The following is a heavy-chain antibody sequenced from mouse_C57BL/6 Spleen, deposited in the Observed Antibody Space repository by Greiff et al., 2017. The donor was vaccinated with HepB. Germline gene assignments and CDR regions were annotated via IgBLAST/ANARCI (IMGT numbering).Heavy chain of an antibody. J-gene: IGHJ2*01. Sequence: VQLQQSGTVLARPGASVKMSCKTSGYTFTSYWMHWVKQRPGQGLEWIGAIYPGNSDTSYNQKFKGKAKLTAVTSASTAYMELSSLTNEDSAVYYCTKRGSSPYYFDYWGQGTTLTVSS. CDR1: GYTFTSYW. CDR2: IYPGNSDT. CDR3: TKRGSSPYYFDY. V-gene: IGHV1-5*01. D-gene: IGHD1-1*01.